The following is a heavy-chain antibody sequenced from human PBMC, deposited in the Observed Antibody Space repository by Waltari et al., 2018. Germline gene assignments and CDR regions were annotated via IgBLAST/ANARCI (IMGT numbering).Heavy chain of an antibody. J-gene: IGHJ4*02. Sequence: QLQLQESGPGLVKPSETLSLTCTVSGGSISSSSYYWGWIRQPPGKGLEWIGSIYYRGSTYYNPSLKSRVTISVDTSKNQFSLKLSSVTAADTAVYYCAREHNPTSGGEDYWGQGTLVTVSS. CDR1: GGSISSSSYY. D-gene: IGHD5-12*01. CDR2: IYYRGST. V-gene: IGHV4-39*07. CDR3: AREHNPTSGGEDY.